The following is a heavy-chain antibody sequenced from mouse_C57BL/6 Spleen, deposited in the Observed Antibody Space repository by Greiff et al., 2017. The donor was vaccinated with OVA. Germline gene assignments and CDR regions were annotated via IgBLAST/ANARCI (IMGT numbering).Heavy chain of an antibody. CDR3: ARGGSSLFDY. J-gene: IGHJ2*01. CDR2: ISYDGSN. Sequence: EVQLQESGPGLVKPSQSLSLTCSVTGYSITSGYYWNWIRQFPGNKLEWMGYISYDGSNNYNPSLKNRISITRDTSKNQFFLKLNSVTTEDTATYYCARGGSSLFDYWGQGTTLTVSS. V-gene: IGHV3-6*01. CDR1: GYSITSGYY. D-gene: IGHD1-1*01.